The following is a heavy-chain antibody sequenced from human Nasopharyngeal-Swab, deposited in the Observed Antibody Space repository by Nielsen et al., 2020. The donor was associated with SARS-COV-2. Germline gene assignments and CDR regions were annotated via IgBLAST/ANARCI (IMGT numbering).Heavy chain of an antibody. J-gene: IGHJ6*03. CDR3: ARAGEGVVVPAAIMGGTYYYYYYMDV. Sequence: ASVKVSCKASGYTFTSCDINWVRQATGQGLEWMGWMNPNSGNTGYAQKFQGRVTMTRNTSISTAYMELSSLRSEDTAVYYCARAGEGVVVPAAIMGGTYYYYYYMDVWGKGTTVTVSS. D-gene: IGHD2-2*02. CDR2: MNPNSGNT. CDR1: GYTFTSCD. V-gene: IGHV1-8*01.